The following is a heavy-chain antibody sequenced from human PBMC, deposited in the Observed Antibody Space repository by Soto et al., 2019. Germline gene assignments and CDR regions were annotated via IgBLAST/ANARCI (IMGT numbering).Heavy chain of an antibody. CDR3: AKEDRAVAGYYFDN. V-gene: IGHV3-23*01. Sequence: GGSLRLSCAASGFTFSNYAMSWVRQAPGKGLEWVSDISGSGSNTYYADSVKGRLTISRDNSKNTLYLQMSSLGAADTAVYYCAKEDRAVAGYYFDNWGQGTLVTVSS. D-gene: IGHD6-19*01. J-gene: IGHJ4*02. CDR1: GFTFSNYA. CDR2: ISGSGSNT.